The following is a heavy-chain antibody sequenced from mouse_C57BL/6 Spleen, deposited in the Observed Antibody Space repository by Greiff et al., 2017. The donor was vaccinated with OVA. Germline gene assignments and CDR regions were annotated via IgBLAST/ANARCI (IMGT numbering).Heavy chain of an antibody. CDR1: GYTFTSYW. CDR2: IDPSDSYT. D-gene: IGHD2-14*01. V-gene: IGHV1-50*01. J-gene: IGHJ3*01. Sequence: QVQLQQPGAELVKPGASVKLSCKASGYTFTSYWMQWVKQRPGQGLEWIGEIDPSDSYTNYNQKFKGKATLTVDTSSSTAYMQLSSLTSEDSAVYYCASRPIGLSPWGQGTLVTVSA. CDR3: ASRPIGLSP.